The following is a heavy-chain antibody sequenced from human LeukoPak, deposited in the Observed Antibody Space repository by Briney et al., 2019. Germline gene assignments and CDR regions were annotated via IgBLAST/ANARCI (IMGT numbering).Heavy chain of an antibody. CDR1: GGSISSSSYY. CDR2: IYYSGST. Sequence: SETLSLTCTVSGGSISSSSYYWGWIRQPPGKGLEWIGSIYYSGSTYYNPSLKSRVTISVDTCKNQFSLKLSSVTAADTAVYYCARQINQQLVADWFDPWGQGTLVTVSS. J-gene: IGHJ5*02. D-gene: IGHD6-13*01. V-gene: IGHV4-39*01. CDR3: ARQINQQLVADWFDP.